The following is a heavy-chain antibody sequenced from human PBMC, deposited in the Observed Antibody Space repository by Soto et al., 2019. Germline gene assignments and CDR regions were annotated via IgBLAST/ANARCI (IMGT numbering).Heavy chain of an antibody. CDR1: GGSMSRYY. J-gene: IGHJ5*02. CDR2: IHYTEST. D-gene: IGHD6-6*01. V-gene: IGHV4-59*01. Sequence: SETLCPTCTVSGGSMSRYYSTWIRRPPGKGLEWIGNIHYTESTNYSPSLKSRVTIFLSTSTSQFSLKVSSMTAADTAVYCCAIDLTSSSTDGPLDPWGHGTLVTVSS. CDR3: AIDLTSSSTDGPLDP.